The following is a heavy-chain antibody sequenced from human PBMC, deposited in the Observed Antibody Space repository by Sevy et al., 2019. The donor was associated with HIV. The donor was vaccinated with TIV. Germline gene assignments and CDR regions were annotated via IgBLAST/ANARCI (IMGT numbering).Heavy chain of an antibody. CDR1: GFTFNTHA. Sequence: GGSLRLSCAASGFTFNTHAMHWVRQAPGKGLEWVALISYDGIIEYYADSVKGRLTISRDNSKNTLSLQMNSLRVEDTAVYYCAREGGYTSAWSPGNHWGQGTLVTVSS. J-gene: IGHJ4*02. D-gene: IGHD6-19*01. CDR3: AREGGYTSAWSPGNH. CDR2: ISYDGIIE. V-gene: IGHV3-30*04.